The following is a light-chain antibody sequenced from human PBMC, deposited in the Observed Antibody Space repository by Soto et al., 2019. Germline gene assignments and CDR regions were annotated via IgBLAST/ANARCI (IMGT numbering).Light chain of an antibody. CDR1: SSNIGSNT. J-gene: IGLJ1*01. CDR3: AAWDDSLNGYV. V-gene: IGLV1-44*01. CDR2: SNN. Sequence: QSVLTQPPSASGTPGQMVTISCSGSSSNIGSNTVNWYQQLPGTAPKLLIYSNNQRPSGVPDRFSGSKSGPSASLAISGLQSEDEADYYCAAWDDSLNGYVFGTGTKVTVL.